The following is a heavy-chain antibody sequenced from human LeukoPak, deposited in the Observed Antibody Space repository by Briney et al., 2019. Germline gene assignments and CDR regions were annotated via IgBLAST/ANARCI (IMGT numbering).Heavy chain of an antibody. J-gene: IGHJ6*02. D-gene: IGHD2-15*01. V-gene: IGHV3-48*03. CDR2: ISSSGSTI. CDR3: ARATRRYYGMDV. Sequence: WGSLRLSCAASGFTFSSYEMNWVRQAPGKGLEGVSYISSSGSTIYYADSVKGRFTISRDNAKNSLYLQMNSLRAEDTAVYYCARATRRYYGMDVWGQGTTVTVSS. CDR1: GFTFSSYE.